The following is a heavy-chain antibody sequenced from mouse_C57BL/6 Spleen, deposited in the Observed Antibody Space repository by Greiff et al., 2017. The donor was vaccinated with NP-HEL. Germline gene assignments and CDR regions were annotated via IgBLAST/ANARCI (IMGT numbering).Heavy chain of an antibody. Sequence: QVQLQQPGAELVMPGASVKLSCKASGYTFTSYWMHWVKQRPGQGLEWIGEIDPSASYTNYNQKFKGKSTLTVDKSSSTAYMQLSSLTAEDSAVYYCARRGGNYPFDYWGQGTTLTVSS. CDR3: ARRGGNYPFDY. CDR1: GYTFTSYW. D-gene: IGHD2-1*01. CDR2: IDPSASYT. V-gene: IGHV1-69*01. J-gene: IGHJ2*01.